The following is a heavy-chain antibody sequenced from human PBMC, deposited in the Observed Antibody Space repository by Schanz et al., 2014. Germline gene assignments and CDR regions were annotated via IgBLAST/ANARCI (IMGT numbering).Heavy chain of an antibody. Sequence: QVQLVESGGGVVQPGGSLRLSCAASGFTFSSFGMHWVRQAPGKGLEWVAFIQNDGSNYYHADSVKGRFTISRDNSKNTLYLQINSRRTEETAVFYCAKGLGTRSNNFDYWGQGTLVTVSS. CDR2: IQNDGSNY. CDR1: GFTFSSFG. D-gene: IGHD6-13*01. CDR3: AKGLGTRSNNFDY. J-gene: IGHJ4*02. V-gene: IGHV3-30*02.